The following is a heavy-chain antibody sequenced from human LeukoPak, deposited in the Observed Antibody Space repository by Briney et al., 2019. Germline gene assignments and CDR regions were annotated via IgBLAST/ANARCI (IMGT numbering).Heavy chain of an antibody. J-gene: IGHJ4*02. D-gene: IGHD2-21*02. CDR1: GYTFTGYY. Sequence: ASVKVSCKASGYTFTGYYIHWVRQAPGQGLEWMGWINPNSGGTNYAQKFQGRVTMTRDTSISTAYMELSRLRSDDTAVYYCARGGGGHIVVVTPEYWGQGTLVTVSS. CDR3: ARGGGGHIVVVTPEY. V-gene: IGHV1-2*02. CDR2: INPNSGGT.